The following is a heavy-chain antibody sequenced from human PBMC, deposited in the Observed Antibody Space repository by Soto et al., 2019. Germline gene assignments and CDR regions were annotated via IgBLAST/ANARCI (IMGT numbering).Heavy chain of an antibody. CDR3: ARDRGGGSIFGGHYGMDV. D-gene: IGHD3-3*01. CDR1: GGTFSSYA. V-gene: IGHV1-69*06. J-gene: IGHJ6*02. Sequence: GASVKVSCKASGGTFSSYAISWVRQAPGQGLEWMGGIIPIFGTANYAQKFQGRVTITADKSTSTAYMELSSLRAEDTAVYYCARDRGGGSIFGGHYGMDVWGQGTTVTVSS. CDR2: IIPIFGTA.